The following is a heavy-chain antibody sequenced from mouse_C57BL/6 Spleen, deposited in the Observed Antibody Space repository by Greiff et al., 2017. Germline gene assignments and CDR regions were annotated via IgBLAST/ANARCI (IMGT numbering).Heavy chain of an antibody. CDR2: IDPEDGET. V-gene: IGHV14-2*01. CDR3: ARGSSHVHFDD. Sequence: EVKLVESGAELVKPGASVKLSCTASGFNIKYYYMHWVKQRTEQGLEWIGRIDPEDGETKYAPKFQGKATITADTSSNTAYLQLSSLTSEDTAVYYCARGSSHVHFDDWGQGTTLTVAS. CDR1: GFNIKYYY. J-gene: IGHJ2*01. D-gene: IGHD1-1*01.